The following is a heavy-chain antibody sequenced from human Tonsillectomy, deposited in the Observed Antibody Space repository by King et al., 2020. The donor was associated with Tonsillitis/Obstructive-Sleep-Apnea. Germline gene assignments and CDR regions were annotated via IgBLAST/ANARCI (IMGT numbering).Heavy chain of an antibody. CDR3: ARAPVAPGAAEGEDY. Sequence: VQLVESGGGLVKPGGSLRLSCAASGFTFSSYSMNWVRQAPGKGLEWVSSISSSSSYIYYADSVKGRFTISRDNAKNSLYLQMNSLRAEDTAVYYCARAPVAPGAAEGEDYWGQGTLVTVSS. V-gene: IGHV3-21*01. J-gene: IGHJ4*02. CDR1: GFTFSSYS. D-gene: IGHD6-19*01. CDR2: ISSSSSYI.